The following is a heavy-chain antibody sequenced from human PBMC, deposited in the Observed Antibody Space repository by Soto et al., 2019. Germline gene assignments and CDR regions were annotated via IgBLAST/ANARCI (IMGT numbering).Heavy chain of an antibody. CDR3: ATSYGSGYRAFDY. V-gene: IGHV1-69*02. J-gene: IGHJ4*02. CDR2: INPILSMS. D-gene: IGHD3-10*01. CDR1: GDTFAFYS. Sequence: QVQLVQSGAEVKRPGSSVKVSCKASGDTFAFYSINWVRQAPGLGLEWMGRINPILSMSNYAQRFQGRLTMTADKSTSTAYMVRNSLRSEDTAMYYCATSYGSGYRAFDYWGQGALVTVSS.